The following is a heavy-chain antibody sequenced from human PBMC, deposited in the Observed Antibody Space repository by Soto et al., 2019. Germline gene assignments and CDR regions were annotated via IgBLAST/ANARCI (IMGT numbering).Heavy chain of an antibody. J-gene: IGHJ6*02. V-gene: IGHV1-69*10. CDR2: IIPILGIA. Sequence: ASVKVSCKASGGTFSSYAISWVRQAPGQGLEWMGGIIPILGIANYAQKFQGRVTITADKSTSTAYMELSSLRSEDTAVYYCARDADGDYYYYYGMDVWGQGTTVTVSS. CDR3: ARDADGDYYYYYGMDV. D-gene: IGHD4-17*01. CDR1: GGTFSSYA.